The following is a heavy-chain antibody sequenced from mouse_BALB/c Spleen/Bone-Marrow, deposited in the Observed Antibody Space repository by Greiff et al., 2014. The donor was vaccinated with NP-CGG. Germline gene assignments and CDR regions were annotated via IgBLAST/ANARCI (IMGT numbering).Heavy chain of an antibody. CDR3: ARGAYYRYDGFAY. D-gene: IGHD2-14*01. CDR2: IYPGDGDT. CDR1: GYTFSSYW. J-gene: IGHJ3*01. V-gene: IGHV1-87*01. Sequence: LVESGAELARPGASVKLSCKASGYTFSSYWMQWVKQRPGQGLEWIGSIYPGDGDTRYTQKFKGKATLTADKSSSTAYMQLCSLASEDSAVYYCARGAYYRYDGFAYWGQGTLVTVSA.